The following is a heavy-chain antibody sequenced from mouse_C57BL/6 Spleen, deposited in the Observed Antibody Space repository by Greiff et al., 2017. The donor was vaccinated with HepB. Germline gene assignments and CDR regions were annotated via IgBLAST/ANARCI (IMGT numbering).Heavy chain of an antibody. CDR1: GYTFTSYW. D-gene: IGHD2-4*01. CDR2: IHPNSGST. V-gene: IGHV1-64*01. J-gene: IGHJ3*01. Sequence: QVQLQQPGAELVKPGASVKLSCKASGYTFTSYWMHWVKQRPGQGLEWIGMIHPNSGSTNYNEKFKSKATLTVDKSSSTAYMQLSSLTSEDSAVYYCARLVGYYDYEAWFAYWGQGTLVTVSA. CDR3: ARLVGYYDYEAWFAY.